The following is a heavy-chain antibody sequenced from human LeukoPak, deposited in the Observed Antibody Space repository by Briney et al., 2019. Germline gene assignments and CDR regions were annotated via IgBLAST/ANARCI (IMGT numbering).Heavy chain of an antibody. Sequence: ASVKASCKASGGTFSSYTISWVRQAPGQGLEWMGRIIPILGIANYAQKFQGRVTITADKSTSTAYMELSSLRSEDTAVYYCARGQSTTGTSFDYWGQGTLVTVSS. D-gene: IGHD1-1*01. CDR3: ARGQSTTGTSFDY. CDR1: GGTFSSYT. CDR2: IIPILGIA. V-gene: IGHV1-69*02. J-gene: IGHJ4*02.